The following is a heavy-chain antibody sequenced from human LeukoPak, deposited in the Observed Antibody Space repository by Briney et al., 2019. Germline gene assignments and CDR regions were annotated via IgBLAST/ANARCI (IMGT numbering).Heavy chain of an antibody. CDR2: IYYSGST. CDR1: GGSISNGDHY. D-gene: IGHD3-22*01. V-gene: IGHV4-61*08. Sequence: SETLSLTCTVSGGSISNGDHYWSWIRQPPGKGLEWIGYIYYSGSTNYNPSLKSRVTISVDTSKNQFSLKLSSVTAADTAVYYCARGPRYYDSSGYYSYYFDYWGQGTLVTVSS. J-gene: IGHJ4*02. CDR3: ARGPRYYDSSGYYSYYFDY.